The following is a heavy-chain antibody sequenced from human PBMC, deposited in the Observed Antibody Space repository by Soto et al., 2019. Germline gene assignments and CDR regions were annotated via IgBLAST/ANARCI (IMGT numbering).Heavy chain of an antibody. V-gene: IGHV4-59*01. Sequence: SETLSLTCTVSGGSISSYYWSWIRQPPGKGLEWIGYIYYSGSTNYNPSLKSRVTISVDTSKNQFSLKLSSVTAADTAVYYCASGHSSSWYWGTPYYYYYYMDVWGKGTTVTVSS. CDR3: ASGHSSSWYWGTPYYYYYYMDV. J-gene: IGHJ6*03. D-gene: IGHD6-13*01. CDR1: GGSISSYY. CDR2: IYYSGST.